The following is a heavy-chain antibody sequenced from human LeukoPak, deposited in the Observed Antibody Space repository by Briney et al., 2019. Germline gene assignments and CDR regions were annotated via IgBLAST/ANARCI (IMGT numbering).Heavy chain of an antibody. V-gene: IGHV1-46*01. D-gene: IGHD3-10*01. CDR2: INPSGGST. Sequence: ASVKVSCKASGYTFTSYYMHWVRQAPGQGLEWMGLINPSGGSTSYAQKFQGRVTMTRDTSTSTVYMELSSLRSEDTAVYYCAREAPVGPGSGAFDIWGQGTMVTVSS. J-gene: IGHJ3*02. CDR1: GYTFTSYY. CDR3: AREAPVGPGSGAFDI.